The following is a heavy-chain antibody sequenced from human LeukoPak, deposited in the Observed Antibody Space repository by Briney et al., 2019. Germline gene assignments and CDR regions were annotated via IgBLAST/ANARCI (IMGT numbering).Heavy chain of an antibody. CDR3: ARSGEAYGDDLRAFDI. D-gene: IGHD4-17*01. Sequence: PSETLSLTCTVSGGSISSSSYYWGWIRQPPGKGLEWIGSIYYSGSTYYNPSLKSRVTISVDTSKNQFSLKLSSVTAADTAVYYCARSGEAYGDDLRAFDIWGQGTMVTVSS. V-gene: IGHV4-39*07. CDR1: GGSISSSSYY. J-gene: IGHJ3*02. CDR2: IYYSGST.